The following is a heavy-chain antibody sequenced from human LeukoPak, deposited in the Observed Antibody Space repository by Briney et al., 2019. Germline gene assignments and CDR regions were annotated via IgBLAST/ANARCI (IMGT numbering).Heavy chain of an antibody. Sequence: GGSLRLSCAASGFTLSSYWMHWVRQAPGKGLVWVSRINSDGSSTSYADSVKGRFTISRDNAKNTLYLQMNSLRAEDTAVYYCARAVGTANAFGYWGQGTLVTVSS. V-gene: IGHV3-74*01. J-gene: IGHJ4*02. CDR2: INSDGSST. D-gene: IGHD5-18*01. CDR1: GFTLSSYW. CDR3: ARAVGTANAFGY.